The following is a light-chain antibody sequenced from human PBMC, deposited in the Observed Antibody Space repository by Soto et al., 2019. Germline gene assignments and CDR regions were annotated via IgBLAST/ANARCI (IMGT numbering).Light chain of an antibody. CDR3: QQYNDWTPMT. J-gene: IGKJ3*01. V-gene: IGKV3-15*01. CDR2: GAS. CDR1: QSVSSD. Sequence: EVVMTQSPATLSLSPGERATLSCRASQSVSSDLAWYQQKPGQPPRLLIHGASTRATDIPARCSGGGCGTAVTLPISSLQSEDFGIYYCQQYNDWTPMTFGPGTKVDIK.